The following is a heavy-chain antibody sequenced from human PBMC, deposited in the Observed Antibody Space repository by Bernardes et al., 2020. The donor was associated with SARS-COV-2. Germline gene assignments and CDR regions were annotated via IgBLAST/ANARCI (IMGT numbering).Heavy chain of an antibody. Sequence: SETLSLTCGVSGYSISNGYYWGWIRQPPGRGLEWIGNIYHNGYTYYNPSLKSRVTISVDTSRNQFSLRLSFATAADTAEYHCVRGFGGMGITAFDYWGQGTLVTVST. CDR3: VRGFGGMGITAFDY. J-gene: IGHJ4*02. D-gene: IGHD3-16*01. CDR1: GYSISNGYY. V-gene: IGHV4-38-2*01. CDR2: IYHNGYT.